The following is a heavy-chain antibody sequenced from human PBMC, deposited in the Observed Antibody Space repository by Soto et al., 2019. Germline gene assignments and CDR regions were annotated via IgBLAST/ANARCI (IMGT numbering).Heavy chain of an antibody. CDR3: AKDYDFWSGYYGGYAFDI. CDR2: ISGSGGST. V-gene: IGHV3-23*01. Sequence: GGSLRLSCAASGFTFSSYAMSWVRQAPGKGLEWVSAISGSGGSTYYADSVKGRFTISRDNSKNTLYLQMNSLRAEDTAVYYCAKDYDFWSGYYGGYAFDIWGQGTMVTVSS. D-gene: IGHD3-3*01. CDR1: GFTFSSYA. J-gene: IGHJ3*02.